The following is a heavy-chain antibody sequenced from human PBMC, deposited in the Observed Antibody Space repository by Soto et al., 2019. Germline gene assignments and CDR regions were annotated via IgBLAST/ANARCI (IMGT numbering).Heavy chain of an antibody. Sequence: QVQLQESGPGLVKPSGTLSLTCAISGGSISSNEWWSWVRQPPGKGLEWIGEIYDTVTTNYNPSLKSRVTISIDKSNTQFSLKLTCLTAADTAVYCCARAVPCCLGPWGQGTLVTVFS. J-gene: IGHJ5*02. D-gene: IGHD3-16*01. CDR1: GGSISSNEW. V-gene: IGHV4-4*01. CDR3: ARAVPCCLGP. CDR2: IYDTVTT.